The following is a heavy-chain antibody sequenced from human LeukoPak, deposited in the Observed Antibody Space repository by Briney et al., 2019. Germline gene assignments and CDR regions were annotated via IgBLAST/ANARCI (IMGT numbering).Heavy chain of an antibody. J-gene: IGHJ4*02. CDR2: INNSGST. CDR3: ARQWVITSSFDY. CDR1: GGTFSGYY. V-gene: IGHV4-34*01. D-gene: IGHD3-22*01. Sequence: SETLSLTCAVYGGTFSGYYWSWIRQPPGKGLEWVGEINNSGSTNYNASLKGRVTISVDTAKNQFSLKLSSLTAADTAVYYCARQWVITSSFDYWGQGTLVTVSS.